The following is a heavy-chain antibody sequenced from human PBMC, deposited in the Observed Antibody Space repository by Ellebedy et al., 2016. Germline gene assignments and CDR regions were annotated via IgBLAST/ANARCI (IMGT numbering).Heavy chain of an antibody. J-gene: IGHJ6*03. Sequence: ASVKVSCKASGYTFISYAMNWVRQAPGQGLEWMGWINTNTGNPTYAQGFTGRFVFSLDTSVSTAYLQISSLRADDTDVYYCARDLEDQLVHYMDVWGKGTTVTVSS. V-gene: IGHV7-4-1*02. CDR1: GYTFISYA. CDR3: ARDLEDQLVHYMDV. D-gene: IGHD6-13*01. CDR2: INTNTGNP.